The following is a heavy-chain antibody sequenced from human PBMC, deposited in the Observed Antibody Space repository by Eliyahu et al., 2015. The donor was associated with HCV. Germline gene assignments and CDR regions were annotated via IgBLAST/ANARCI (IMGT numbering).Heavy chain of an antibody. CDR3: AKDFNFPLAEGATQWGLIAFDI. V-gene: IGHV3-23*01. CDR1: GFTXGXHV. D-gene: IGHD2-15*01. Sequence: EVQLLESGGGLVQPGGSLRLSCAASGFTXGXHVXGWVRQAPGKGXGWVSGISARGGSIHYADSVKGRFTISRDNSKNXLYLQMNSLRAEDTAKYYCAKDFNFPLAEGATQWGLIAFDIWGQGTMVSVSS. J-gene: IGHJ3*02. CDR2: ISARGGSI.